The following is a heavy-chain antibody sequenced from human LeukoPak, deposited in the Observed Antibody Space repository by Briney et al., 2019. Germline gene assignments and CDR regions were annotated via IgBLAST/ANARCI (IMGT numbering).Heavy chain of an antibody. Sequence: GGSLRLSCAASGFTFSTYTMNWVRQAPGKGLEWVSDITGGGTTINYADSVKGRFTISRDNSKHTLYLQMNTLRADDTAVYYCAKDGSNDWRWGAFDVWGQGAMVTVSS. CDR3: AKDGSNDWRWGAFDV. J-gene: IGHJ3*01. CDR2: ITGGGTTI. CDR1: GFTFSTYT. D-gene: IGHD2-15*01. V-gene: IGHV3-48*01.